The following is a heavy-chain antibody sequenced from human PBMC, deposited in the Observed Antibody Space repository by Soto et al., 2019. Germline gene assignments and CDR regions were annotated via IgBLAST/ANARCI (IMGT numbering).Heavy chain of an antibody. J-gene: IGHJ4*02. CDR2: IKSKTDGGTT. Sequence: LRLSCAASGFTFSNAWMNWVRQAPGKGLEWVGRIKSKTDGGTTDYAAPVKGRFTISRDDSKNTLYLQMNSLKTEDTAVYYCTTDPYFDWLSDFGVFDYWGQGTLVTVSS. CDR3: TTDPYFDWLSDFGVFDY. D-gene: IGHD3-9*01. V-gene: IGHV3-15*07. CDR1: GFTFSNAW.